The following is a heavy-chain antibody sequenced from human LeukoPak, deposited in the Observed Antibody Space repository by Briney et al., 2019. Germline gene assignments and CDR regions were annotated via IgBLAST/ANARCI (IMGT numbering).Heavy chain of an antibody. CDR2: IYSGGST. CDR3: ARDSGSYYVGY. CDR1: GFTFSSNY. Sequence: PGGSLRLSCAASGFTFSSNYMSWVRQAPGKGLEWVSVIYSGGSTYYADSVKGRFTISRDNSMNTLYLQMNSLRAEDTAVYYCARDSGSYYVGYWGQGTLVTVSS. D-gene: IGHD1-26*01. J-gene: IGHJ4*02. V-gene: IGHV3-66*01.